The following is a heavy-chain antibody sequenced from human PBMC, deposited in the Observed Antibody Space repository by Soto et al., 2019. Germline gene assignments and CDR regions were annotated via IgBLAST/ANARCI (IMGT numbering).Heavy chain of an antibody. CDR1: GGSISSYY. D-gene: IGHD3-3*01. Sequence: SETMSLTCTVSGGSISSYYWSWIRQPPGKGLEWIGYIYYSGSTNYNPSLKSRVTISVDTSKNQFSLKLSSVTAADTAVYYCARSGYYGDFDYWGQGTLVTSPQ. J-gene: IGHJ4*02. CDR2: IYYSGST. CDR3: ARSGYYGDFDY. V-gene: IGHV4-59*01.